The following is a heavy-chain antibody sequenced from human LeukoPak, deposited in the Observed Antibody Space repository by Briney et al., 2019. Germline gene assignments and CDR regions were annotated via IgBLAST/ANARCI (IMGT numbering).Heavy chain of an antibody. D-gene: IGHD1-14*01. CDR1: GGTFSSYA. Sequence: ASVKVSCKASGGTFSSYAISWVRQAPGQGLEWMGWMNPNSGNTGYAQKFQGRVTMTRNTSISTAYMELSSLRSEDTAVYYCAKGNRSNWFDPWGQGTLVTVSS. CDR2: MNPNSGNT. V-gene: IGHV1-8*02. CDR3: AKGNRSNWFDP. J-gene: IGHJ5*02.